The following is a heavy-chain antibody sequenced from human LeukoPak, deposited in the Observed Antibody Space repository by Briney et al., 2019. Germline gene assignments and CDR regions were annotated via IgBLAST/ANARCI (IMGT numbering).Heavy chain of an antibody. Sequence: SETLSLTCTVSGGSISTYYWSWIRQPPGKRLEWIGYIYFSGTTNYNPSLKSRVTISVDTSKNQFSLRLSSVTAADTAVYYCARHGPLYDIWSAQFYFDYWGQGTLVTVSS. CDR1: GGSISTYY. CDR3: ARHGPLYDIWSAQFYFDY. J-gene: IGHJ4*02. CDR2: IYFSGTT. V-gene: IGHV4-59*08. D-gene: IGHD3-3*01.